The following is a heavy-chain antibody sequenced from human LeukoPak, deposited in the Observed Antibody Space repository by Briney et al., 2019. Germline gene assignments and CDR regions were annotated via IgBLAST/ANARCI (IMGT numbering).Heavy chain of an antibody. V-gene: IGHV3-9*01. CDR1: GFTFDDYA. J-gene: IGHJ4*02. CDR3: ARGCSGGSCYPGY. Sequence: GGSLRLSCTASGFTFDDYAMHWVRQAPGKGLEWVSGTSWNSGDIDYADSVKGRFTISRDNAKNSLYLQMNSLRAEDTAVYYCARGCSGGSCYPGYWGQGTLVTVSS. CDR2: TSWNSGDI. D-gene: IGHD2-15*01.